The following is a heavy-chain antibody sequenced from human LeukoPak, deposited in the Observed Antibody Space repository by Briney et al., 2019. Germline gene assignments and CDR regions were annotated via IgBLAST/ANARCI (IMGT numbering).Heavy chain of an antibody. CDR1: GFTFSSSA. CDR3: AKERGSGSYYDHYYYMDV. J-gene: IGHJ6*03. V-gene: IGHV3-23*01. CDR2: ISGSGGST. Sequence: GGSLRLSCAASGFTFSSSAMSWVRQAPGKGLEWVSAISGSGGSTYYADSVKGRFTISRDNSKNTLYLQMNSLRADDTAVYYCAKERGSGSYYDHYYYMDVWGKGTTVTVSS. D-gene: IGHD3-10*01.